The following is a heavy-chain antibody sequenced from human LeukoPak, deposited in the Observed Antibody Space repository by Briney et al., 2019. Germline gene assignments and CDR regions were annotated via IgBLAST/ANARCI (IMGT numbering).Heavy chain of an antibody. CDR1: GYTFTSYG. Sequence: ASVKVSCKASGYTFTSYGISWVRQAPGLGLEWMGWINPNSGGTNYAQKFQGRVTMTRDTSISTAYMELSRLRSDDTAVYYCARYPGPLYCTNGVCEKGAFDIWGQGTMVTVSS. V-gene: IGHV1-2*02. CDR2: INPNSGGT. J-gene: IGHJ3*02. CDR3: ARYPGPLYCTNGVCEKGAFDI. D-gene: IGHD2-8*01.